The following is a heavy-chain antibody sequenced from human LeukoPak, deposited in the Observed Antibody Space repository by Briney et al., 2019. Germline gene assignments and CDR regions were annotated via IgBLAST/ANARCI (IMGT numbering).Heavy chain of an antibody. V-gene: IGHV1-2*07. Sequence: GASVKVSCKASGDTFTSYGISWVRQAPGQGLEWMGWIIPDSGATNFIHEFQGRVTMTRDTSISTAYMELRRLRSDDTAVYYCARGGVVGLDAFDIWGQGTMVSVSS. CDR1: GDTFTSYG. CDR2: IIPDSGAT. D-gene: IGHD2-15*01. J-gene: IGHJ3*02. CDR3: ARGGVVGLDAFDI.